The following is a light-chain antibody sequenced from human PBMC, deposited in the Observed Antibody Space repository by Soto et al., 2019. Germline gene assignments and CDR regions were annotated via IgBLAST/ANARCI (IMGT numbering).Light chain of an antibody. J-gene: IGKJ1*01. CDR3: QHYTSYSEP. V-gene: IGKV1-5*03. Sequence: DIQMTQTPSTLSGSVGDRVTITCRASQTISSWLSWYQQKPGKAPKLLIYKASTLKSGVPSRFSGSGSGTEFTLTISSLQPDDFATYYCQHYTSYSEPFANGTKV. CDR1: QTISSW. CDR2: KAS.